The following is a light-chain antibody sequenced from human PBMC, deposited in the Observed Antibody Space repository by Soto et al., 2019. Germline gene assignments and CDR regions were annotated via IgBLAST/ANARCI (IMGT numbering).Light chain of an antibody. Sequence: QSALTQPASVSGSPGQSITISCTGTSRDVGTYAYVSWSQHHPGKAPQLIIYDVSNRPSGVSHRFSGSKSGNTASLTISGLLSEDEADYFCSSYTGSSPTYVFGTGTKVTVL. J-gene: IGLJ1*01. CDR1: SRDVGTYAY. CDR3: SSYTGSSPTYV. V-gene: IGLV2-14*03. CDR2: DVS.